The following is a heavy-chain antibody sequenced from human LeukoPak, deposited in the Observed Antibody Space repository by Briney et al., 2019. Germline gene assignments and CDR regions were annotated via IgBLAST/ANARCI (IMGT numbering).Heavy chain of an antibody. CDR3: ALVPGSSLSGPPNKIDY. D-gene: IGHD6-13*01. V-gene: IGHV1-2*06. CDR1: GYTFTGYY. CDR2: INPNSGGT. Sequence: ASVKVSCKASGYTFTGYYMHWVRQAPGQGLEWMGRINPNSGGTNYAQKFQGRVTMTRDTSISTAYMELSRLRSDDTAAYYCALVPGSSLSGPPNKIDYWGQGTLVTVSS. J-gene: IGHJ4*02.